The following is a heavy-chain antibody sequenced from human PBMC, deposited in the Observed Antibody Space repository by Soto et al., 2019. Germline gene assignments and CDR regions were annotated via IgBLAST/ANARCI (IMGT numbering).Heavy chain of an antibody. J-gene: IGHJ6*02. CDR3: AKERWEVYGMEV. CDR1: GFTFNNYA. Sequence: EVQLLESGGGLVQPGGSLRLSCAASGFTFNNYAMSWVRQAPGKGLEWVSTISSSGGSTYYADSVKGRFTISRDNSKNTLYLQMNSLRAEDTAVYYCAKERWEVYGMEVWGQGTTVTVSS. CDR2: ISSSGGST. V-gene: IGHV3-23*01. D-gene: IGHD1-26*01.